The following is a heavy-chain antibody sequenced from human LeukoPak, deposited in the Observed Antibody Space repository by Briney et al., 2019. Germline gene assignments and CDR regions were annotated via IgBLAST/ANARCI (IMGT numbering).Heavy chain of an antibody. CDR1: GFTFSSYT. V-gene: IGHV3-48*01. J-gene: IGHJ4*02. CDR2: ISTTSTI. Sequence: GGSPRLSCAASGFTFSSYTMNWVRQAPGKGLEWVSYISTTSTIYYADSVKGRFTISRDNAKKSLYLQMNSLRAEDTAVYYCARDDVGYFDYWGQGILVTVSS. D-gene: IGHD1-26*01. CDR3: ARDDVGYFDY.